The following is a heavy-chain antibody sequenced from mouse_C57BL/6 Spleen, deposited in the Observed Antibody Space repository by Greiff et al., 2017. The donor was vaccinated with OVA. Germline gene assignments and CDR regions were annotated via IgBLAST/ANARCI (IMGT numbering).Heavy chain of an antibody. CDR3: ARYRTGTGYYAMDY. CDR2: IRNKANGYTT. CDR1: GFTFTDYY. Sequence: EVQLVESGGGLVQPGGSLNLSCAASGFTFTDYYMSWVRQPPGKALEWLGFIRNKANGYTTEYSASVKGRFTISRDNSQSILYLQMNALRAEDSATYYCARYRTGTGYYAMDYWGQGTSVTVSS. V-gene: IGHV7-3*01. D-gene: IGHD4-1*01. J-gene: IGHJ4*01.